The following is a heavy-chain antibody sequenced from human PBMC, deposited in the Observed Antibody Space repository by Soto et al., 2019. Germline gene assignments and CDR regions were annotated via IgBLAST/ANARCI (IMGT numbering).Heavy chain of an antibody. CDR1: GLTVSGTKY. CDR2: LYDVFGS. Sequence: DVQLVESGGGLIQPGESLRLSCVAFGLTVSGTKYVAWVRQAPGKGLEWVSALYDVFGSFYADSVKGRFTTSSDRSRSTVYLQMNDLRPDDTAVYYCASWREREHAFDVWCQGTAVIVS. CDR3: ASWREREHAFDV. D-gene: IGHD1-1*01. J-gene: IGHJ3*01. V-gene: IGHV3-53*01.